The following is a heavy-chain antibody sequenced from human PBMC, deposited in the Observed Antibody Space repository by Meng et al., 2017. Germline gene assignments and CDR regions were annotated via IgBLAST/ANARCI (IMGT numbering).Heavy chain of an antibody. V-gene: IGHV4-34*01. J-gene: IGHJ4*02. CDR3: ARGVRLPDY. Sequence: QVQLKQWGAGLLKPSETLSLPCAVYGGSFSGYYWSWIRQPPGKGLEWIGEINHSGSTNYNPSLKSRVTISVDTSKNQFSLKLSSVTAADTAVYYCARGVRLPDYWGQGTLVTVSS. CDR2: INHSGST. CDR1: GGSFSGYY. D-gene: IGHD2-15*01.